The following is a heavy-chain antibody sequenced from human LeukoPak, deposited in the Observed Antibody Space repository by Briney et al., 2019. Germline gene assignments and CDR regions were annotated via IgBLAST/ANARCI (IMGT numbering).Heavy chain of an antibody. V-gene: IGHV3-33*01. J-gene: IGHJ4*02. CDR3: ARDTSGYYDY. CDR1: GFTFRNYG. CDR2: IWFDGSNR. D-gene: IGHD2-15*01. Sequence: PGGPLRLSCEASGFTFRNYGMHWVRQAPGKGLDWVGVIWFDGSNRYYADSVKGRFTISRDNSKNTLYLQVNSVRAEDTAVYYCARDTSGYYDYWGQGALVTVSS.